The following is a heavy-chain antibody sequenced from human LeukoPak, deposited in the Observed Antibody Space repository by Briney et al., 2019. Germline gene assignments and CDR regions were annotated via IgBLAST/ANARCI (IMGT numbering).Heavy chain of an antibody. V-gene: IGHV3-74*01. D-gene: IGHD5-18*01. CDR3: ARDAPGNTALDY. CDR1: GFTFSTYW. Sequence: PGGSLRLSCAASGFTFSTYWMRWVRQPPGKGLVWVSRINSDGSSTSYADSVKGRFTISRDNAKNTLYLQMNSLRAEDTALYYCARDAPGNTALDYWGQGTLVTVPS. CDR2: INSDGSST. J-gene: IGHJ4*02.